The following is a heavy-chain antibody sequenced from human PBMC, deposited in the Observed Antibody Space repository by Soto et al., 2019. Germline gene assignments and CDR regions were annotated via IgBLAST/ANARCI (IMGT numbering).Heavy chain of an antibody. CDR2: ISASGGST. Sequence: EVQLLESGGGLVQPGGSLRLSCAASGFTFSTYAMTWVRQAPGKGLEWVSAISASGGSTYYADSVKGRFTISRDNSKNTLYLQMNSLRVEDTAVYYCAKVGFPYSYGSLFYYWGQGTLVTVSS. CDR1: GFTFSTYA. J-gene: IGHJ4*02. V-gene: IGHV3-23*01. D-gene: IGHD5-18*01. CDR3: AKVGFPYSYGSLFYY.